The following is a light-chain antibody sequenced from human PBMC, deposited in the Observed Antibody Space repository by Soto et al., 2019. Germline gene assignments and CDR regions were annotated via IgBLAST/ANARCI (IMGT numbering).Light chain of an antibody. V-gene: IGLV2-14*03. CDR2: DVN. CDR1: SSDVGSYNS. J-gene: IGLJ1*01. CDR3: SSFTSSTSYV. Sequence: QSALTQPASVSGSPGQSIALSCSGTSSDVGSYNSVSWYQQYPGKAPKLMIHDVNNRPSVTSDRFSGSKSGNTASLTISGLQAEDEAYYYCSSFTSSTSYVFGTGTKVTV.